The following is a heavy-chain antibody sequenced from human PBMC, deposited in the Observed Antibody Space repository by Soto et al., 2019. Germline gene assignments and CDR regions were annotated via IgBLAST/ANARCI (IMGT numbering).Heavy chain of an antibody. CDR2: IHHTGGT. Sequence: QVQLRQSGPGLVKPSGTLSLTCFVSGTSISSTYWWTWVRQSPGKGLEWIGEIHHTGGTNYNPARQSRLTISVDEANNQFSLRLTSVTAADSAIYYCATLPPRVVVALAEFTSWGQGSLVTVSS. D-gene: IGHD2-21*01. CDR1: GTSISSTYW. V-gene: IGHV4-4*02. J-gene: IGHJ5*02. CDR3: ATLPPRVVVALAEFTS.